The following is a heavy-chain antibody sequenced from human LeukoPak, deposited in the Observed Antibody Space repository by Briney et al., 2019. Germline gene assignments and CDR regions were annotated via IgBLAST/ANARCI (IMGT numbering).Heavy chain of an antibody. CDR3: ARPPVWCSSTSCPLDY. V-gene: IGHV1-2*02. D-gene: IGHD2-2*01. J-gene: IGHJ4*02. CDR2: INPNSGGT. Sequence: GASVKLSCKASGYTFTGYYMHWVRQAPGQGLEWMGWINPNSGGTNYAQKFQGRVTMTRDTSISTAYMELSRLRSDDTAVYYCARPPVWCSSTSCPLDYWGQGTLVTVSS. CDR1: GYTFTGYY.